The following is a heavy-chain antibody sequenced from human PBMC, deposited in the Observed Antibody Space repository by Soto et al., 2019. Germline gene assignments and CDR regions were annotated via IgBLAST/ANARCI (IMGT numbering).Heavy chain of an antibody. CDR2: INPSGGST. D-gene: IGHD3-9*01. CDR3: ARDQRHYDILTGYYFYGMDV. J-gene: IGHJ6*02. CDR1: GGTFSSYA. V-gene: IGHV1-46*01. Sequence: ASVKVSCKASGGTFSSYAISWVRQAPGQGLERMGIINPSGGSTSFSQKFQDRVTMTRDTSTSTVYMELSSLRSDDTAVYYCARDQRHYDILTGYYFYGMDVWGQGTTVTVSS.